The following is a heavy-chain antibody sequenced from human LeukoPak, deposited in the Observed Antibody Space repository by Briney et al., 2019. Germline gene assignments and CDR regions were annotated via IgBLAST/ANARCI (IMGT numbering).Heavy chain of an antibody. Sequence: SETLSLTCTVSGGSISSYYWSWIRQPPGKGLEWIGEIYHSGSTNYNPSLKSRVTISVDKSKNQFSLKLSSVTAADTAVYYCASQIAVAGSSWDDAFDIWGQGTMVTVSS. CDR3: ASQIAVAGSSWDDAFDI. J-gene: IGHJ3*02. CDR2: IYHSGST. CDR1: GGSISSYY. V-gene: IGHV4-59*12. D-gene: IGHD6-19*01.